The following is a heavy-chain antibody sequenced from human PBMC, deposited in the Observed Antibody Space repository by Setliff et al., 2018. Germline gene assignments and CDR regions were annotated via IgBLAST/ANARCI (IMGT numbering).Heavy chain of an antibody. CDR2: ISWNSGSI. V-gene: IGHV3-9*01. Sequence: PGGSLRLSCAAAGFTFDGYAMHWVRQAPGKGLEWVSGISWNSGSIGYADSVKGRFTISRDNAKNSLYLQMNSLRAEDTALYYCAKAAGYYDSSGYQYFQHWGQGTLVTVSS. D-gene: IGHD3-22*01. CDR3: AKAAGYYDSSGYQYFQH. J-gene: IGHJ1*01. CDR1: GFTFDGYA.